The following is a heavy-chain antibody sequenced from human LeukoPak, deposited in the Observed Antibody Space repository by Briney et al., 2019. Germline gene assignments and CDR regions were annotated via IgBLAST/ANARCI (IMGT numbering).Heavy chain of an antibody. V-gene: IGHV3-23*01. CDR3: AKEREYYDFWSGYYTGGYYFDY. D-gene: IGHD3-3*01. Sequence: PGGSLRLSCAASGFTFSSYAMRWVRQAPGKGLEWVSAISGSGGSTYYADSVKGRFTISRDNSKNTLYLQMNSLRAEDTAVYYCAKEREYYDFWSGYYTGGYYFDYWGQGTLVTVSS. CDR2: ISGSGGST. CDR1: GFTFSSYA. J-gene: IGHJ4*02.